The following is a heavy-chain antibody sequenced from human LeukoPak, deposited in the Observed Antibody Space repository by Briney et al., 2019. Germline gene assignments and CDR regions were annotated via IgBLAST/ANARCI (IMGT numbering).Heavy chain of an antibody. CDR3: ARAVIVVVTAGLSYYFDY. V-gene: IGHV1-2*02. CDR2: INPNSGGT. CDR1: GYTFTGYY. D-gene: IGHD2-21*02. J-gene: IGHJ4*02. Sequence: ASVKVSCKASGYTFTGYYMHWVRQAPGQGLEWMGWINPNSGGTNYAQKFQGRVTMTRDTSISTAYMELSRLRSDDTAVYYCARAVIVVVTAGLSYYFDYWGQETLSPSPQ.